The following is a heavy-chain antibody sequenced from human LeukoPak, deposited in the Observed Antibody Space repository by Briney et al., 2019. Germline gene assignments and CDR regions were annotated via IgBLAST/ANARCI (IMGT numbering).Heavy chain of an antibody. CDR2: IYYSGST. CDR1: GGSISSYY. Sequence: SETLSLTCTVSGGSISSYYWSWIRQPPGKGLEWIVYIYYSGSTNYNPSLKRRVTISVDTSKNQFSLKLSSVTAADTAVYYCASSELRFLEWLRGFDYWGQGTLVTVSS. V-gene: IGHV4-59*01. D-gene: IGHD3-3*01. J-gene: IGHJ4*02. CDR3: ASSELRFLEWLRGFDY.